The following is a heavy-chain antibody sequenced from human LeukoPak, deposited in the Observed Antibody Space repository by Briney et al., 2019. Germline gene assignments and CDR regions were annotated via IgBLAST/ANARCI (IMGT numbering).Heavy chain of an antibody. CDR3: ATADCSSTSCYGAHNWFDP. CDR1: GGTFSSYA. J-gene: IGHJ5*02. V-gene: IGHV1-69*13. CDR2: IIPIFGTA. D-gene: IGHD2-2*01. Sequence: SVKVSCEASGGTFSSYAISWVRQAPGQGLEWMGGIIPIFGTANYAQKFQGRATITADESTSTAYMELSSLRSEDTAVYYCATADCSSTSCYGAHNWFDPWGQGTLVTVSS.